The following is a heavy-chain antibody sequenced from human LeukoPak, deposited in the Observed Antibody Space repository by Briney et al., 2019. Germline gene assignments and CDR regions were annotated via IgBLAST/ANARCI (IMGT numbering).Heavy chain of an antibody. J-gene: IGHJ4*02. Sequence: PGGSLRLSCAASGFTFSNFWMHWVRQAPGKGLEWVSAISSGGGTTYYADSVKGRFIVSRDNSKSTLFLQMDSLRAEDTAVYYCATGSCTNGVCYYHFDYWGQGILVTVSS. CDR1: GFTFSNFW. CDR2: ISSGGGTT. CDR3: ATGSCTNGVCYYHFDY. V-gene: IGHV3-23*01. D-gene: IGHD2-8*01.